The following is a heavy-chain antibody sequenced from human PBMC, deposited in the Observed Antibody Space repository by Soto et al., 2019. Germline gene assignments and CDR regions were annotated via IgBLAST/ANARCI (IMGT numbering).Heavy chain of an antibody. CDR2: IYHSGIT. J-gene: IGHJ4*02. V-gene: IGHV4-4*02. CDR3: ARNVRYYIDY. CDR1: GGSISSGNW. Sequence: SETLSLTCAVTGGSISSGNWWSWVRQSPGKELEWIGEIYHSGITNYNPSLKSRVTISVDNSENQLSLSLNSVTAADTAVYYCARNVRYYIDYWGQGTLVTVSS.